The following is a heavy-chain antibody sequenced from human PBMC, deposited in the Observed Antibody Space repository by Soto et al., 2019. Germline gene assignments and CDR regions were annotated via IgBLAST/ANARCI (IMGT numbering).Heavy chain of an antibody. V-gene: IGHV1-69*01. CDR1: GGTFSSYS. J-gene: IGHJ4*02. CDR3: PCDGGRHCGGIDY. CDR2: IIPIFGTA. Sequence: QVQRVQSGAEVKKPGSSVKGSCKASGGTFSSYSINWVRQAPGQGLEWRGEIIPIFGTANYAQKFQSRVTMTAYESTITAYMELSSIRSADTAVYYCPCDGGRHCGGIDYWGQGYLVTVSS. D-gene: IGHD1-26*01.